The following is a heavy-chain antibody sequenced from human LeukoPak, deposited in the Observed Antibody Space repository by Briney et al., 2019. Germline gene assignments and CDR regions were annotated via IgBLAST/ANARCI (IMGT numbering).Heavy chain of an antibody. D-gene: IGHD4-17*01. CDR1: GYSFTDYY. CDR2: INPNSGTT. J-gene: IGHJ6*03. V-gene: IGHV1-2*02. Sequence: ASVKVSCKASGYSFTDYYIHWVRQAPGQGLEWMGWINPNSGTTNYAQKFQGRVTLTRDTSITTAYMELSRLRSDDTAVYYCARVSHPIDDYGDYGFGHYYYYYMDVWGKGTTVTVSS. CDR3: ARVSHPIDDYGDYGFGHYYYYYMDV.